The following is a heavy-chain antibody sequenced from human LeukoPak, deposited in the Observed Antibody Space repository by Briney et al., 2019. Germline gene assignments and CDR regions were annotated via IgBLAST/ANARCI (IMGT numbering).Heavy chain of an antibody. V-gene: IGHV4-39*07. Sequence: SETLSLTCTVSGGSISTSSYYWGWIRQPPGKGLEWIGEINHSGSTNYNPSLKSRVTISVDTSKNQFSLKLSSVTAADTAVYYCARRPMVRVTYYYYYYGMDVWGQGTTVTVSS. J-gene: IGHJ6*02. D-gene: IGHD3-10*01. CDR1: GGSISTSSYY. CDR2: INHSGST. CDR3: ARRPMVRVTYYYYYYGMDV.